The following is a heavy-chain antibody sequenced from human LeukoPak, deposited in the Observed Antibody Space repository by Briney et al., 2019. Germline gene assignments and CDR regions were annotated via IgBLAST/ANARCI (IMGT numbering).Heavy chain of an antibody. J-gene: IGHJ4*02. Sequence: SETLSLTCAVYGGSFSGYYWSWIRQPPGKGLEWIGEINHSGSTNYNPSLKSRVTISVDTSKNQFSLKLSSVTAADAAVYYCASSGGTDLTYFDYWGQGTLVTVSS. D-gene: IGHD3-16*01. CDR3: ASSGGTDLTYFDY. V-gene: IGHV4-34*01. CDR2: INHSGST. CDR1: GGSFSGYY.